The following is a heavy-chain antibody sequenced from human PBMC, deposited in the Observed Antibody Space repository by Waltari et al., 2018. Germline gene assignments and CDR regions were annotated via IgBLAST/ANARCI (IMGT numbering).Heavy chain of an antibody. CDR3: ARGATVTTREVYYYYMDV. J-gene: IGHJ6*03. Sequence: QVQLVQSGAEVKKPGSSVKVSCKASGGTFSSYALSWVRQAPGQGREWMGWIIPILCTANYAQKFQGRVTITADESTSTAYMELSSLRSEDTAVYYCARGATVTTREVYYYYMDVWGKGTTVTISS. D-gene: IGHD4-17*01. CDR1: GGTFSSYA. CDR2: IIPILCTA. V-gene: IGHV1-69*12.